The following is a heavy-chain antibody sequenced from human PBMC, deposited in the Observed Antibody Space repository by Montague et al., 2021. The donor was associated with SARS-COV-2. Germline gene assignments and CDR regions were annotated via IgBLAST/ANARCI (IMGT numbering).Heavy chain of an antibody. D-gene: IGHD2-2*01. CDR2: ISYDGRNK. J-gene: IGHJ4*02. CDR3: AKDRTIVVVPAATFDY. Sequence: SLRLSCAASGFTFSSYGMHWVRQAPGKGLEWVAVISYDGRNKYYADSVKGRFTISRDNSKNTLYLQMNSLRAEDTAVYYCAKDRTIVVVPAATFDYWGQGALVTVSS. CDR1: GFTFSSYG. V-gene: IGHV3-30*18.